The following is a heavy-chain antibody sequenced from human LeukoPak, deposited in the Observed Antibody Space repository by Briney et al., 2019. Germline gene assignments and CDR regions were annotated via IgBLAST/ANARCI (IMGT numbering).Heavy chain of an antibody. V-gene: IGHV3-9*01. D-gene: IGHD6-13*01. J-gene: IGHJ4*02. CDR2: ISWNSGSI. CDR1: GFTFSSYW. CDR3: AKAAATYSSLFDY. Sequence: HPGGSLRLSCAASGFTFSSYWMSWVRQAPGKGLEWVSGISWNSGSIGYADSVKGRFTISRDNAKNSLYLQMNSLRAEDTALYYCAKAAATYSSLFDYWGQGTLVTVSS.